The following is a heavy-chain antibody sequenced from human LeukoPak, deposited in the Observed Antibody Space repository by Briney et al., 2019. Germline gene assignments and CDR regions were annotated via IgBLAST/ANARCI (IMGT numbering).Heavy chain of an antibody. CDR2: IHGSGTP. J-gene: IGHJ4*02. CDR1: GDSISAYY. V-gene: IGHV4-4*07. D-gene: IGHD3-10*01. CDR3: VSGRSGDSPFHY. Sequence: SETLSLTCTVSGDSISAYYWTWIRQPAGKGLEWIGRIHGSGTPHYNPSLKSRVTLSVDTSKNHFSLKLSSVTAADTAIYYCVSGRSGDSPFHYWGQGILVTVSS.